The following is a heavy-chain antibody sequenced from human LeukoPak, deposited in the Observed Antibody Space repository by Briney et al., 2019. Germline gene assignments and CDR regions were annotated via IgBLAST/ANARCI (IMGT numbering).Heavy chain of an antibody. J-gene: IGHJ4*02. CDR3: AVIVGATSEFDY. D-gene: IGHD1-26*01. CDR1: GYTFTGYY. CDR2: INPNSDGT. Sequence: ASVKVSCKASGYTFTGYYMHWVRQAPGQGLEWMGWINPNSDGTKYAQKFQGRVTMTGDTSISTAYMEVIRLTSDDTAVYYCAVIVGATSEFDYWGQGTLVTVSS. V-gene: IGHV1-2*02.